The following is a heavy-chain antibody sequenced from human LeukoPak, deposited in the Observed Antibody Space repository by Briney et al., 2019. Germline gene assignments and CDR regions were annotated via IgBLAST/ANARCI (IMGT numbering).Heavy chain of an antibody. D-gene: IGHD3-16*01. J-gene: IGHJ4*02. CDR3: AKDVMITFGPVMAPPFDY. V-gene: IGHV3-23*01. CDR2: ISGSGGST. Sequence: GGSLRLSCAASGFTFSSYAMSWVRQAPGKGLEWVSAISGSGGSTYYADSVKGRFTISRDNSKNTLFLLMNSLRAEDTAVYDCAKDVMITFGPVMAPPFDYWGQGTLVTVSS. CDR1: GFTFSSYA.